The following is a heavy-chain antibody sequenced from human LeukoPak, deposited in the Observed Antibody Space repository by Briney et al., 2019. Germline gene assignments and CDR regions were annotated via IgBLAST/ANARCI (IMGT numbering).Heavy chain of an antibody. Sequence: SETLSLTCTVSGGSIRSSYYYWGWIRQPPGKGLEWIGSIYDSGSTYYNPSLKSRVTISVDTSKNQFSLKLSSVTAADTAVYYCARATDYDFWSGYYVDYYYGMDVWGQGTTVTVSS. D-gene: IGHD3-3*01. CDR1: GGSIRSSYYY. CDR2: IYDSGST. V-gene: IGHV4-39*07. J-gene: IGHJ6*02. CDR3: ARATDYDFWSGYYVDYYYGMDV.